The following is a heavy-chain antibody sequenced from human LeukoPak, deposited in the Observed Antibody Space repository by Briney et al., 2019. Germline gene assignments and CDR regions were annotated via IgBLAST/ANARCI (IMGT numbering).Heavy chain of an antibody. Sequence: SETLSLTCTVSGGPISSYYWSWIRQPPGKGLEWIGYIYYSGSTNYNPSLKSRVTISVDTSKNQFSLKLSSVTAADTAVYYCARAGSGYYFYYFDYWGQGTLVTVSS. CDR2: IYYSGST. J-gene: IGHJ4*02. CDR1: GGPISSYY. CDR3: ARAGSGYYFYYFDY. V-gene: IGHV4-59*01. D-gene: IGHD3-22*01.